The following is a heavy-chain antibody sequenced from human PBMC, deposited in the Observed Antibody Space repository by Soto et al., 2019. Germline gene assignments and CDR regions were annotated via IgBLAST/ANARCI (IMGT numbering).Heavy chain of an antibody. J-gene: IGHJ5*02. CDR1: GFTFSLYG. V-gene: IGHV3-30*18. D-gene: IGHD6-19*01. CDR3: AKDFPSVSSRYDRFDP. Sequence: QVQLVESGGGVVQPGRSLRLSCAASGFTFSLYGIHWVRQAPGKGLEWLAVISHAGSTKYYAVSVKGRFTVSRDNSKNSVYLQMNRLRGEDTAIYYGAKDFPSVSSRYDRFDPWGLGTSVIVS. CDR2: ISHAGSTK.